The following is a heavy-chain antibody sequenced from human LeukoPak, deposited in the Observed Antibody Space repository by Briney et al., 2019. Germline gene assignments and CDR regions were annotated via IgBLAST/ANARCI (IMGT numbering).Heavy chain of an antibody. Sequence: PSETLSLTCTVSGGSISSSSYYWGWIRQPPGKGLEWIGSIYHSGSTYYNPSLKSRVTISVDTSKNQFSLKLSSVTAADTAVYYCARDRLQYKNWFDPWGQGTLVTVSS. CDR3: ARDRLQYKNWFDP. D-gene: IGHD4-11*01. CDR2: IYHSGST. CDR1: GGSISSSSYY. V-gene: IGHV4-39*07. J-gene: IGHJ5*02.